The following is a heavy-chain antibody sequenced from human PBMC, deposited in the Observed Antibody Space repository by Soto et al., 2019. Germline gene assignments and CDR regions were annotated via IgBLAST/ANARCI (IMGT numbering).Heavy chain of an antibody. V-gene: IGHV3-23*01. D-gene: IGHD5-18*01. CDR1: GLTFSNYA. CDR3: ANSEYSRYKNIDV. CDR2: MSGSSSTT. Sequence: WGSLSLSCATSGLTFSNYAMSWVRQAPGGGLEWVSSMSGSSSTTYYADSVKGRFTISRDNSKNTLYLQINSLRAEDTAVDYCANSEYSRYKNIDVWGQGTTVTVSS. J-gene: IGHJ6*02.